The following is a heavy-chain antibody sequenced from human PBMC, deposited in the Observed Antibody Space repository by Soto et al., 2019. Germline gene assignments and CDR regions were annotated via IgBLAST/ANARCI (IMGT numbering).Heavy chain of an antibody. Sequence: SETLSLTCTVSGGSISSYYWSWIRQPPGKGLEWIGYIYYSGSTNYNPSLKSRVTISVDTSKNQFSLKLSSVTAADTAVDYCAGCDPQIGFDYWGQGTLVTVSS. CDR1: GGSISSYY. CDR3: AGCDPQIGFDY. D-gene: IGHD2-21*02. CDR2: IYYSGST. J-gene: IGHJ4*02. V-gene: IGHV4-59*01.